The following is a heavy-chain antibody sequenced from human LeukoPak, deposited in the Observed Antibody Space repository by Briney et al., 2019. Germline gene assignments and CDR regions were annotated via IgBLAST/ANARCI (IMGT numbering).Heavy chain of an antibody. D-gene: IGHD2-8*02. CDR1: GYTFSFFG. CDR3: ARVCRDTGGGYYFDY. J-gene: IGHJ4*02. CDR2: ISAYNGNT. Sequence: ASVKVSCKASGYTFSFFGIRWVRQAPGQGLEWMGWISAYNGNTNYPQKVQGRVTMTTDTSTSTAYMELRSLRYDDTAVYYCARVCRDTGGGYYFDYWGQGTLITVSS. V-gene: IGHV1-18*01.